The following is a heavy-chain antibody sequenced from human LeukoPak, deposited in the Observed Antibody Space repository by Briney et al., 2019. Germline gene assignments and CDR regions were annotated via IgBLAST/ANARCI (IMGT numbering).Heavy chain of an antibody. CDR2: IRYDGSNK. Sequence: GGSLRLSCAASGFTFSSYGMHWVRQAPGKGLEWVAFIRYDGSNKYYADSVKGRFTISRDNSKNTLYLQMNSLRAEDTAVYYCAKVTRYDILGGGPNWFDPWGQGTLVTVSS. D-gene: IGHD3-9*01. V-gene: IGHV3-30*02. CDR1: GFTFSSYG. J-gene: IGHJ5*02. CDR3: AKVTRYDILGGGPNWFDP.